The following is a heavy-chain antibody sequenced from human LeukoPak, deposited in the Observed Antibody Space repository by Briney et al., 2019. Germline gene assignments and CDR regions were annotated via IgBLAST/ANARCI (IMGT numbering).Heavy chain of an antibody. Sequence: PSETLSLTCTVSGGSISSYYWSWIRQPPGKGLEWIGHVFYTGSTKYRPSLKSRVTISVDTSKYQFSLRLSSVTAADTAVYYCARKTALLLWFGDQDENWFDPWGQGTLVTVSS. CDR1: GGSISSYY. J-gene: IGHJ5*02. CDR3: ARKTALLLWFGDQDENWFDP. CDR2: VFYTGST. V-gene: IGHV4-59*01. D-gene: IGHD3-10*01.